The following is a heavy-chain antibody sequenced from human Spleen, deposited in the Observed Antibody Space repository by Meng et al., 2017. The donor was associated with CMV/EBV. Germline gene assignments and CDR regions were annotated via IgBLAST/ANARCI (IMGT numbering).Heavy chain of an antibody. J-gene: IGHJ3*02. CDR3: AAGYSSYGPDAFDI. CDR1: GFTFSSYS. CDR2: ISSSSYI. Sequence: GESLKISCAASGFTFSSYSMNWVRQAPGKGLEWVSSISSSSYIYYADSVRGRFTISRDNAKNSLYLQMNSLRAEDTAVYYCAAGYSSYGPDAFDIWGQGTMVTVSS. D-gene: IGHD6-13*01. V-gene: IGHV3-21*01.